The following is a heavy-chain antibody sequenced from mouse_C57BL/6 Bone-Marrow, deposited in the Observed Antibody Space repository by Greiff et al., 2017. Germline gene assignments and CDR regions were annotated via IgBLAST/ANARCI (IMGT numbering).Heavy chain of an antibody. CDR2: IYPGDGDT. V-gene: IGHV1-82*01. D-gene: IGHD1-1*01. CDR1: GYAFSSSW. CDR3: ARDGSSSWFAY. J-gene: IGHJ3*01. Sequence: VNVVESGPELVKPGASVKISCKASGYAFSSSWMNWVKQRPGKGLEWIGRIYPGDGDTNYNGKFKGKATLTADKSSSTAYMQLSSLTSEDSAVYFCARDGSSSWFAYWGQGTLVTVSA.